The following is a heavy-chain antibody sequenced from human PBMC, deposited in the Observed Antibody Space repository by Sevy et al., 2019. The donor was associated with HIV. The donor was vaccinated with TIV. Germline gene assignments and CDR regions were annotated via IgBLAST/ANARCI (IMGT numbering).Heavy chain of an antibody. CDR3: ARDRGGNPDY. Sequence: ASVKVSCKASGGTFSSYTISWVRQAPGQGLEWMGGIIPIFGTANYAQKFQGRVTITADESTSTAYMELSSLRCEDTAVYYCARDRGGNPDYWGQGTLVTVSS. CDR2: IIPIFGTA. V-gene: IGHV1-69*13. D-gene: IGHD3-10*01. CDR1: GGTFSSYT. J-gene: IGHJ4*02.